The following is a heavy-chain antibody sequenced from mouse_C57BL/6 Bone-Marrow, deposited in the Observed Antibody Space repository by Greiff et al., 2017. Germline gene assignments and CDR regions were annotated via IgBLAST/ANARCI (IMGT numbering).Heavy chain of an antibody. J-gene: IGHJ2*01. CDR3: ARLGRFDY. CDR2: IDPSDSST. V-gene: IGHV1-69*01. D-gene: IGHD4-1*01. Sequence: QVQLKQPGAELVMPGASVKLSCKASGYTFTSYWMHWVKQRPGQGLEWIGEIDPSDSSTNYNQKFKGKSTLTVDKSSSTAYMQLSSLTSEDSAVYYCARLGRFDYWGQGTTLTVSS. CDR1: GYTFTSYW.